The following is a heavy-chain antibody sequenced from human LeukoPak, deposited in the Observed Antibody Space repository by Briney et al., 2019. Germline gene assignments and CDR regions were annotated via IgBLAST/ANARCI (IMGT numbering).Heavy chain of an antibody. CDR2: IYWDDDQ. Sequence: SGPPLVKPTQTLTLTCTFSGFSLSTSGMAVGWIRQPPEKALEWLALIYWDDDQRYSPSLKIRLTITKDTYKNQVVLTMTNMDPVDTATYYCAHYDTVANGQGYSFGYWGQGILVTVSS. CDR1: GFSLSTSGMA. V-gene: IGHV2-5*02. D-gene: IGHD2-8*01. CDR3: AHYDTVANGQGYSFGY. J-gene: IGHJ4*02.